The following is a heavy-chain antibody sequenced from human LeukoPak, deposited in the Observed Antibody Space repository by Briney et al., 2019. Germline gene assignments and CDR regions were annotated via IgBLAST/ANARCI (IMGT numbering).Heavy chain of an antibody. CDR3: ARDAGYLVVVVAPAGYFDY. J-gene: IGHJ4*02. Sequence: VASVKVSCKASGGTFSSYAISWVRQAPGQGLEWMGGIIPIFGTANYAQKFQGRVTMTTDTSTSTAYMELRSLRSDDTAVYYCARDAGYLVVVVAPAGYFDYWGQGTLVTVPS. CDR1: GGTFSSYA. V-gene: IGHV1-69*05. CDR2: IIPIFGTA. D-gene: IGHD2-15*01.